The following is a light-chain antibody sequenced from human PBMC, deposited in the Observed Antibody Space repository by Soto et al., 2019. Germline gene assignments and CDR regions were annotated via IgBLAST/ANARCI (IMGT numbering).Light chain of an antibody. Sequence: EIVMTQAPATLSVSPGERATLSCRASQSVSSNLAWYQQKPAQAPRLLIYGASTRATGIPARFSGSGSGTEFSLTISSLQSEDFAVYYGQQYNNWPPHTFGGGTKVDIK. CDR1: QSVSSN. CDR2: GAS. V-gene: IGKV3-15*01. J-gene: IGKJ4*01. CDR3: QQYNNWPPHT.